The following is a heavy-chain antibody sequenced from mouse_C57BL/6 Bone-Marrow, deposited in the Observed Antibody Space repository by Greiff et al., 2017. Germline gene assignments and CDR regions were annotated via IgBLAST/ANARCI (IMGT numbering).Heavy chain of an antibody. CDR3: AREWFYYGNYDAMDY. J-gene: IGHJ4*01. Sequence: QVQLQQPGAELVKPGASVKLSCKASGYTFTSYWMQWVKQRPGQGLEWIGEIDPSDSYTNYNQKFKGKATLTVETSSSTAYMQLSSLTSEDSAVYYCAREWFYYGNYDAMDYWGQGTSVTVSS. V-gene: IGHV1-50*01. CDR1: GYTFTSYW. D-gene: IGHD2-1*01. CDR2: IDPSDSYT.